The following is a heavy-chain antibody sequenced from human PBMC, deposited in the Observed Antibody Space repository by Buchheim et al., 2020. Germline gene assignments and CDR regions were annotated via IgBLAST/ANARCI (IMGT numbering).Heavy chain of an antibody. CDR3: AREQYLATMDY. Sequence: EVQLVESGGGVVQPGGSLRLSCVGSGLSFTGHEMNWVRQAPGKGLEFVSHISSSGRTKYYSNAVKGRFTISRYDATNSLHLQMNSLRDEDTAVYYCAREQYLATMDYWGQGT. CDR1: GLSFTGHE. CDR2: ISSSGRTK. D-gene: IGHD5-12*01. J-gene: IGHJ4*02. V-gene: IGHV3-48*03.